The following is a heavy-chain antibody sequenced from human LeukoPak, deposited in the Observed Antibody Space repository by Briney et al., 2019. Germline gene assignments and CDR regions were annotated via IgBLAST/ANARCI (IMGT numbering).Heavy chain of an antibody. Sequence: SETLSLTCAVYGGSFSGYYWSWIRQPPGKGLEWIGEINHSGGTNYNPSLKSRVTISVDTSKNQFSLKLSSVTAADTAVYYCARSSSIAARRSYYYYYYMDVWGKGTTVTVSS. CDR1: GGSFSGYY. D-gene: IGHD6-6*01. V-gene: IGHV4-34*01. J-gene: IGHJ6*03. CDR3: ARSSSIAARRSYYYYYYMDV. CDR2: INHSGGT.